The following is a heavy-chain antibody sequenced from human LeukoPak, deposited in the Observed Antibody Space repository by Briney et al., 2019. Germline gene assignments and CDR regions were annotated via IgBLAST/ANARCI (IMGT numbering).Heavy chain of an antibody. CDR1: GFTFSTYA. J-gene: IGHJ4*02. CDR2: ISRRGTTI. V-gene: IGHV3-48*03. Sequence: PGGSLRLSCAASGFTFSTYAMNWVRQAPGKGLEWVSYISRRGTTIYYADSVKGRFTISRDNAKNSLYLQMNSLRAEDTAVYYCARAGNYGDYVFDSWGQGTLATVSS. D-gene: IGHD4-17*01. CDR3: ARAGNYGDYVFDS.